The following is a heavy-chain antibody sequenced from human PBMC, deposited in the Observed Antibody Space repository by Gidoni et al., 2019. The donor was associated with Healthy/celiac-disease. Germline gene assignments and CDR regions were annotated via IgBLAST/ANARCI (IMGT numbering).Heavy chain of an antibody. CDR1: GGSISSSSYY. CDR3: ARGNGGYYYYGMDV. V-gene: IGHV4-39*01. Sequence: QLQLQESGPGLVKPSETLSPTCTVAGGSISSSSYYWGGIRQPPGKGLEWIGSIYYSGSTYYNPSLKSRVTISVDTSKNQFSLKLSSVTAADTAVYYCARGNGGYYYYGMDVWGQGTTVTVSS. D-gene: IGHD3-10*01. J-gene: IGHJ6*02. CDR2: IYYSGST.